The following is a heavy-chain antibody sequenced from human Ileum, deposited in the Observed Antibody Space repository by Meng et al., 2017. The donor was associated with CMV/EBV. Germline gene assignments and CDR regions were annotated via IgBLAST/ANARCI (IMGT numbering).Heavy chain of an antibody. D-gene: IGHD3-10*01. CDR3: ARRRGPRGYIDY. J-gene: IGHJ4*02. CDR1: GGSFSDYY. V-gene: IGHV4-4*07. Sequence: GSGHGSAKPSETLSLSCLVSGGSFSDYYWNWIRQPAGQGLEWIGRIHSNGATDYNPSLQSRVTMSVDSSKNEFFLSLSFVTAADTAIYYCARRRGPRGYIDYWGQGILVTVSS. CDR2: IHSNGAT.